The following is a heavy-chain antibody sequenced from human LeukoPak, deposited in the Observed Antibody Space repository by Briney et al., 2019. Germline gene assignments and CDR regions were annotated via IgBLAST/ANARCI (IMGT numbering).Heavy chain of an antibody. CDR2: IYYSGST. J-gene: IGHJ6*02. CDR1: GGSISGYY. V-gene: IGHV4-59*08. Sequence: SETLSLTCIVSGGSISGYYWSWLRQSPGKGWDWIGYIYYSGSTNYNPSLKSRVTISVETSKNQFSLKLSSVTAADTAMYYCARSWSVYGMDVWGQGTTVTVSS. CDR3: ARSWSVYGMDV.